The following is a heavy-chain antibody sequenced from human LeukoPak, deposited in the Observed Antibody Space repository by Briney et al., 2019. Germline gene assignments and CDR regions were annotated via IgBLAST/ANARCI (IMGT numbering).Heavy chain of an antibody. D-gene: IGHD6-19*01. Sequence: QPGGSLRLSCAASGFTFSSYGMRWVRQAPGKGLEWVAVISYDGSNKYYADSVKGRFTISRDNSKNTLYLQMNSLRAEDTAVYYCAKNGYDSSGWYAEYYFDYWGQGTLVTVSS. CDR1: GFTFSSYG. CDR3: AKNGYDSSGWYAEYYFDY. CDR2: ISYDGSNK. V-gene: IGHV3-30*18. J-gene: IGHJ4*02.